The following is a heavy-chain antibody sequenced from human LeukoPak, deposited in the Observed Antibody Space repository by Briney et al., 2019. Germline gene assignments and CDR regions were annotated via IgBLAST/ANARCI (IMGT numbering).Heavy chain of an antibody. CDR1: GGTFSSYA. CDR2: IIPIFGTA. D-gene: IGHD3-9*01. Sequence: GASVKVSCKATGGTFSSYAISWVRQAPGQGLEWMGGIIPIFGTANYAQKFQGRVTITTDESTSTAYMELSSLRSEDTAVYYCAREGLRYFDWLLGAFDIWGQGTMVTVSS. V-gene: IGHV1-69*05. J-gene: IGHJ3*02. CDR3: AREGLRYFDWLLGAFDI.